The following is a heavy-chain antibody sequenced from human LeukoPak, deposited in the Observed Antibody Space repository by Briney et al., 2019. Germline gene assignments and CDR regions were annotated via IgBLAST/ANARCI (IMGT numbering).Heavy chain of an antibody. Sequence: PGGSLKLSCAASGFTFSSYSMNWVRQAPGKGLQWVSYISSSNSTIYYADSVKGRFTISRDNAKNSLYLQMNSLRAEDTAVYYCATERDSSWTFDSWGQGTLVTVSS. CDR1: GFTFSSYS. V-gene: IGHV3-48*04. D-gene: IGHD6-13*01. CDR2: ISSSNSTI. CDR3: ATERDSSWTFDS. J-gene: IGHJ4*02.